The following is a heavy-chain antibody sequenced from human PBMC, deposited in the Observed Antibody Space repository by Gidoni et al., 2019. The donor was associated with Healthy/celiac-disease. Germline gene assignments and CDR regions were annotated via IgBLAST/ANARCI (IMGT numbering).Heavy chain of an antibody. D-gene: IGHD1-26*01. V-gene: IGHV3-15*01. CDR2: IKSKTDGGTT. J-gene: IGHJ4*02. Sequence: EVQLVESGGGLVKPGGSLRLSCAASGFTFSNAWMSWVRQAPGKGLEWVGRIKSKTDGGTTDYAAPVKGRFTISRDDSKNTLYLQMNSLKTEDTAVYYCWTGSYGFDYFDYWGQGTLVTVSS. CDR3: WTGSYGFDYFDY. CDR1: GFTFSNAW.